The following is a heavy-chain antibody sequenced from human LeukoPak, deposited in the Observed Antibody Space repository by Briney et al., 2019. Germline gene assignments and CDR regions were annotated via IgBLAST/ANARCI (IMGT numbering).Heavy chain of an antibody. CDR2: ISSSGTTI. J-gene: IGHJ4*02. CDR1: GFTFSDYY. CDR3: ARRRDSGSLQHFDY. V-gene: IGHV3-11*01. Sequence: GRSLRLSCAASGFTFSDYYMSWIRQAPGKGLEWVSYISSSGTTIYYVDSVKGRFTISRDNAKNSLYLQMNSLRAEDTAVYYCARRRDSGSLQHFDYWGQGTLVTVSS. D-gene: IGHD1-26*01.